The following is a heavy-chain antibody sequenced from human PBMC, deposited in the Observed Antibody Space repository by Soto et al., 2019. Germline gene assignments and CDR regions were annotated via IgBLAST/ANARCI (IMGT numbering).Heavy chain of an antibody. V-gene: IGHV3-15*01. CDR1: GFTSSNAW. Sequence: RRLSCAASGFTSSNAWMSWVRQAPGKGLEWVGRIKSKTDGGTTDYAAPVKGRFTISRDDSKNTLYLQMNSLKTEDTAVYYCTTDRPIVGATMGYFDYWGQGTLVTVSS. CDR2: IKSKTDGGTT. J-gene: IGHJ4*02. D-gene: IGHD1-26*01. CDR3: TTDRPIVGATMGYFDY.